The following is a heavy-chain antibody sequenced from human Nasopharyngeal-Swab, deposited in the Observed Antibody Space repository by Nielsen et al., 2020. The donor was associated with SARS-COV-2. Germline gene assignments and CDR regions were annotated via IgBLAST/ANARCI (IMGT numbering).Heavy chain of an antibody. Sequence: SETLSLTCTVSGGSMNTISYYWGWIRQPPGKGLGWIGNIYNSGSAYNNPSLKSRVSISVDTSKNQFSLKLTSVTAADTAVYFCARGGYDYWFGHPFDPWGQGTLVTVSS. D-gene: IGHD3-3*01. V-gene: IGHV4-39*07. CDR3: ARGGYDYWFGHPFDP. J-gene: IGHJ5*02. CDR2: IYNSGSA. CDR1: GGSMNTISYY.